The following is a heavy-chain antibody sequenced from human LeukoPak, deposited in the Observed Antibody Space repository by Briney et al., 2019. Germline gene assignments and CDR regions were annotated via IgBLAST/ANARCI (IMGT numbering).Heavy chain of an antibody. CDR3: ARGRAQYYYYDSSGYSYYFDY. V-gene: IGHV4-34*01. CDR1: GXSFSGYY. CDR2: INHSGST. Sequence: SETLSLTCAVYGXSFSGYYWSWIRQPPGKGLEWIGEINHSGSTNYNPSLKSRVTISVDTSKNQFSLKLSSVTAADTAVYYCARGRAQYYYYDSSGYSYYFDYWGQGTLVTVSS. D-gene: IGHD3-22*01. J-gene: IGHJ4*02.